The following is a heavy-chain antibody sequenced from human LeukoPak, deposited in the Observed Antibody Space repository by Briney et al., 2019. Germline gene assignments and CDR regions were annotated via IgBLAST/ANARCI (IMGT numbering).Heavy chain of an antibody. J-gene: IGHJ4*02. CDR3: ARAYYGDFFDY. CDR1: GGSISNYY. Sequence: SETLSLTCNVSGGSISNYYWSWIRQPPGKGLEWIGYINYSGSAFYNPSVKSRVTISVDTSKNQFSLKLNSVTAADTAVYYCARAYYGDFFDYWGQGTLVTVSS. D-gene: IGHD4-17*01. V-gene: IGHV4-59*08. CDR2: INYSGSA.